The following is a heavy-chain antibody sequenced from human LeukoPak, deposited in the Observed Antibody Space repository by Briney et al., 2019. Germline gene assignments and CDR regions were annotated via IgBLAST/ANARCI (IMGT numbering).Heavy chain of an antibody. CDR2: IDGSGDTI. V-gene: IGHV3-48*02. CDR3: SRGFDC. J-gene: IGHJ4*02. Sequence: GGSLTLSCAVSGLTFNKYAMNWVRQAPGKGLEWVSYIDGSGDTIYYADSVKGRFTISRDNAKNSLDLQMNSLRDEDTAVYYCSRGFDCWGQGTLVTVSS. CDR1: GLTFNKYA.